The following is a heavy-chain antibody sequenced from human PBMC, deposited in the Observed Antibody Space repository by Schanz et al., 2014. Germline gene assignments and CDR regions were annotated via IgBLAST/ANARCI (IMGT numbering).Heavy chain of an antibody. CDR2: MSYDGSIK. D-gene: IGHD3-10*01. J-gene: IGHJ4*02. V-gene: IGHV3-30*03. Sequence: VQLVESGGGVVQPGRSLRLSCAASGFTFSTYAMSWVRQAPGKGLEWVAAMSYDGSIKYYGDSVKGRFTISRDNSKNTLYLHMNTLRSEDTAVYYCARANYRRKINFDYWGRGTLVTVSS. CDR3: ARANYRRKINFDY. CDR1: GFTFSTYA.